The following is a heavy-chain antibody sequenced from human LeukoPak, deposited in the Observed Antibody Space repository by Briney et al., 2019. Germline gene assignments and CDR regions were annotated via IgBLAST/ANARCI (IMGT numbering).Heavy chain of an antibody. J-gene: IGHJ4*02. CDR1: GVSISSGGYY. D-gene: IGHD6-6*01. Sequence: PSETLSLTCTVSGVSISSGGYYWSWIRQHPGTGLEWIGYTYYGGSTYSHPSLKSRVSISLDKSKKQFSLKLNSVTAADTAVYYCARTSIADPLWGQGVLVTVSS. CDR2: TYYGGST. CDR3: ARTSIADPL. V-gene: IGHV4-31*03.